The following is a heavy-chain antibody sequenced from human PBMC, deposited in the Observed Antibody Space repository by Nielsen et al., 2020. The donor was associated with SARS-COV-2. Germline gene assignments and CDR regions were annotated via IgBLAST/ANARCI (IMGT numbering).Heavy chain of an antibody. CDR3: ARDGFVVVTARRGEYFQH. Sequence: ASVKVSCKVSGYTLTELSMHWVRQAPGKGLEWMGGFDPEDGETIYAQKFQGRVTMTEDTSTDTAYMELSSLRSEDTAVYYCARDGFVVVTARRGEYFQHWGQGTLVTVSS. CDR1: GYTLTELS. J-gene: IGHJ1*01. CDR2: FDPEDGET. D-gene: IGHD2-21*02. V-gene: IGHV1-24*01.